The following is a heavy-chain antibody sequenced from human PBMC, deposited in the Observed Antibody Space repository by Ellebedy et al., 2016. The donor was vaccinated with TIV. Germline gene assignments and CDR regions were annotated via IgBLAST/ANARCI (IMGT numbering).Heavy chain of an antibody. Sequence: SQTLSLTXXISGDSVSNNTTAWNWIRLSPSRGLEWLGRTFHRSGWSDDYAASVKSRVNINPDTSKNQFSLQLNSVTPEDTGVYYCARGKMATGFDSWGQGTLVTVSS. V-gene: IGHV6-1*01. CDR1: GDSVSNNTTA. J-gene: IGHJ4*02. CDR3: ARGKMATGFDS. CDR2: TFHRSGWSD. D-gene: IGHD2-8*01.